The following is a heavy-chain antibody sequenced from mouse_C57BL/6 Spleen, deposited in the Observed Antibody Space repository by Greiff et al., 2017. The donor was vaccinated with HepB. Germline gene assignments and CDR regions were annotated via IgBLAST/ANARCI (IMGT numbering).Heavy chain of an antibody. Sequence: QVQLKQPGTELVKPGASVKLSCKASGYTFTSYWMHWVKQRPGQGLEWIGNINPSNGGTNYNEKFKSKATLTVDKSSSTAYMQLSSLTSEDSAVYYCARKREEAATVWFAYWGQGTLVTVSA. D-gene: IGHD1-2*01. CDR3: ARKREEAATVWFAY. CDR1: GYTFTSYW. CDR2: INPSNGGT. V-gene: IGHV1-53*01. J-gene: IGHJ3*01.